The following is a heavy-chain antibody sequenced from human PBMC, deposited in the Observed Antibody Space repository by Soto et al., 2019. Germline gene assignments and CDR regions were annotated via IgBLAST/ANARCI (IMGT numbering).Heavy chain of an antibody. CDR2: IWYDGRNT. J-gene: IGHJ6*02. D-gene: IGHD2-15*01. Sequence: QVQLVESGGGVVQAGRSLRLSCAASGFTLSSYGMHWVRQAPGKGLEWLAVIWYDGRNTYYADSVKGRFAISRDNSKNTLYLQMNSLRAEDTAVYYCAKGYCGGGSCYYYGMDVWGQGTTVTVSS. CDR1: GFTLSSYG. CDR3: AKGYCGGGSCYYYGMDV. V-gene: IGHV3-33*06.